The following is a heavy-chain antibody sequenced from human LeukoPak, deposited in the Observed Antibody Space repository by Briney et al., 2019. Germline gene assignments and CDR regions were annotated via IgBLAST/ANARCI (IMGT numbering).Heavy chain of an antibody. CDR1: GFTFSNAW. CDR2: IKSKTDGGTT. D-gene: IGHD3-3*01. J-gene: IGHJ6*02. Sequence: PGGSLRLSCAASGFTFSNAWMSWVRQAPGKGLEWVGRIKSKTDGGTTDYAAPVKGRFTISRDDSKNTLYLQMNSLKTEDTAVYYCTTEHYDFWSGYHFYYYYGMDVWGQGTTVTVSS. CDR3: TTEHYDFWSGYHFYYYYGMDV. V-gene: IGHV3-15*01.